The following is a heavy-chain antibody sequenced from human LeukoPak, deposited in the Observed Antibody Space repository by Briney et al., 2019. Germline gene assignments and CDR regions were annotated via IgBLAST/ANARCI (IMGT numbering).Heavy chain of an antibody. D-gene: IGHD4-23*01. CDR3: ANHYGGNPKYYFDY. J-gene: IGHJ4*02. CDR2: ISGSGGST. V-gene: IGHV3-23*01. CDR1: GFAFSSYA. Sequence: GGSLRLSCAASGFAFSSYAMSWVRQAPGKGLEWVSVISGSGGSTYYADSVKGRFTISRDNSKNTLYLQMNSLRAEDTAVYYCANHYGGNPKYYFDYWGQGTLVTVSS.